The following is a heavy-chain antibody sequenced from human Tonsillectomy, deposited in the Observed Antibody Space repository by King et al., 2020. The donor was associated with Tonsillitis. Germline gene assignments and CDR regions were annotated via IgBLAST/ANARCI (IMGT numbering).Heavy chain of an antibody. CDR1: GASISSYY. CDR2: IFASGST. V-gene: IGHV4-59*12. Sequence: VQLQESGPGLVKPSETLSLTCIVSGASISSYYWSWIRQPPGKGLEWIGSIFASGSTNYNPSLKSRVTLSVDTSKNQFSLQLSSVTAADTAVYFCASQTHGPYSSGLYWWGQGTLVTVSS. J-gene: IGHJ4*02. D-gene: IGHD6-19*01. CDR3: ASQTHGPYSSGLYW.